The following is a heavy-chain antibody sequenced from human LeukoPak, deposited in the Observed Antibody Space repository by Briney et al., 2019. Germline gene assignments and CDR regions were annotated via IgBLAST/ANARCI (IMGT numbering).Heavy chain of an antibody. V-gene: IGHV3-9*01. J-gene: IGHJ4*02. CDR1: GFTFDDYA. CDR2: ISWNSGSI. Sequence: GGSLRLSCAASGFTFDDYAMPWVRQAPGKGLEWVSGISWNSGSIGYADSVKGRFTISRDSAKNSLYLQMNSLRAEDTALYYCAKDVGYSYGQPIDYWGQGTLVTVSS. D-gene: IGHD5-18*01. CDR3: AKDVGYSYGQPIDY.